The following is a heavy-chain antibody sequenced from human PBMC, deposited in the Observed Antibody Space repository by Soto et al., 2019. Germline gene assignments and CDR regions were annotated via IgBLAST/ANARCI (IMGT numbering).Heavy chain of an antibody. Sequence: PGGSLRLSCAASGFTSSSYDMHWVRQATGKGLEWVSAIGTAGDTYYPGSVKGRFTISRENAKNSLYLQMNSLRAEDTAVYYCARARGDSSGDYFDYWGQGTLVTVSS. CDR3: ARARGDSSGDYFDY. J-gene: IGHJ4*02. CDR1: GFTSSSYD. CDR2: IGTAGDT. V-gene: IGHV3-13*01. D-gene: IGHD3-22*01.